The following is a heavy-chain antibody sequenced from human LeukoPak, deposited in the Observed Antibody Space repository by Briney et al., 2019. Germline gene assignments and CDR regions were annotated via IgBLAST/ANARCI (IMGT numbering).Heavy chain of an antibody. J-gene: IGHJ3*02. Sequence: SETLSLTCAVYGGSFSGYYWSWIRQPPGKGLEWIGEINHSGSTNYNPSLKSRVTISVDTSKNQFSLKLSSVTAADTAVYYCARVSWGSGSSHDAFDIWGQGTVVTVSS. V-gene: IGHV4-34*01. CDR1: GGSFSGYY. CDR3: ARVSWGSGSSHDAFDI. CDR2: INHSGST. D-gene: IGHD3-10*01.